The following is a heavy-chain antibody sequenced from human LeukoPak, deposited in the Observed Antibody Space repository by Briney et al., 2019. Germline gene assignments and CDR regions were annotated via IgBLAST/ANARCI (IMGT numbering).Heavy chain of an antibody. J-gene: IGHJ1*01. D-gene: IGHD3-22*01. CDR1: GGSISSYY. CDR3: ASGTYYYDSSGYYSGYFQH. CDR2: IYYSGST. V-gene: IGHV4-59*01. Sequence: SETLSLTCTVSGGSISSYYWSWIRQPPGKGLEWIGYIYYSGSTNYNPSLKSRVTISVDTSKNQFSLKLSSVTAADTAVYYCASGTYYYDSSGYYSGYFQHWGQGTLVTVSS.